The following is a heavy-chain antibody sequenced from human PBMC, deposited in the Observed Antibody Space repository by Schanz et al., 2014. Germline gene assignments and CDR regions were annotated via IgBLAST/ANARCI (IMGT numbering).Heavy chain of an antibody. CDR2: ISVYHGHT. CDR1: GYTFTSYD. V-gene: IGHV1-8*01. D-gene: IGHD3-16*01. Sequence: QVQLVQSGAEVKKPGASVKVSCKASGYTFTSYDINWVRQATGQGLEWMGWISVYHGHTNYAEKVHGRVTMTRNTSITTAYLELSSLRSGDTAVYYCTKGRTFGRWGQGTLVTVSS. CDR3: TKGRTFGR. J-gene: IGHJ4*02.